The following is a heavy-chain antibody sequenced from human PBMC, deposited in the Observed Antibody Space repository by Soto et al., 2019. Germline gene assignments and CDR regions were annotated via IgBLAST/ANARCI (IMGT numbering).Heavy chain of an antibody. CDR2: ISYDGSNK. V-gene: IGHV3-30*18. D-gene: IGHD4-17*01. CDR3: AKVCLATVTTFICMDV. CDR1: GFTFSSYG. J-gene: IGHJ6*02. Sequence: QVQLVESGGGVVQPGRSLRLSCAASGFTFSSYGMHWVRQAPGKGLEWVAVISYDGSNKYYADSVKGRFTISRDNSKNTLYLQMNSVRAEDTAVYYCAKVCLATVTTFICMDVWGQVTTVTVSS.